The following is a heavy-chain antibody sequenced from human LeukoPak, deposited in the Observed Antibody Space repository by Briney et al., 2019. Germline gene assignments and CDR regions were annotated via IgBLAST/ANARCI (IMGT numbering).Heavy chain of an antibody. D-gene: IGHD5-18*01. CDR3: AKDADTATIIYWYFDL. Sequence: GGSLRLSCAASGFTFSNYAMSWVRQAPGKGLEWVSAISGSDGRTYYADSVKGRFTISRDNSKNTLYLQLNSLRTEDTAVYYCAKDADTATIIYWYFDLWGRGTLVTVSS. V-gene: IGHV3-23*01. J-gene: IGHJ2*01. CDR2: ISGSDGRT. CDR1: GFTFSNYA.